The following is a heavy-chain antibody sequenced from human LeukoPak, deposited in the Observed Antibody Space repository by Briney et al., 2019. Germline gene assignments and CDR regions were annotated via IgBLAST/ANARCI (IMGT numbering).Heavy chain of an antibody. J-gene: IGHJ4*02. V-gene: IGHV4-34*01. Sequence: SETLSLTCAVYGGSFSGYYWSWIRQPPGKGLEWIGEINHSGSTNYNPSLKSRVTISVDTSKNQFSLKLNSVSAADTAVYYCARSYFGSGTFNGFDYWGQGTLVTVSS. D-gene: IGHD3-10*01. CDR3: ARSYFGSGTFNGFDY. CDR1: GGSFSGYY. CDR2: INHSGST.